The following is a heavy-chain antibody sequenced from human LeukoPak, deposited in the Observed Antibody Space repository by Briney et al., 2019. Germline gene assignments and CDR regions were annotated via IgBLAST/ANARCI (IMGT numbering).Heavy chain of an antibody. CDR2: INCSGSN. CDR1: GGSFSGYY. D-gene: IGHD3-22*01. Sequence: ETLSLTCAVYGGSFSGYYWSWIRQPPGKGLEWIGEINCSGSNNHKPTLQSRVTISVDTSKNQYSLKLSSVTAADTAVYYCARNVYYYDSSGYYYVPFDYWGQGTLVTVSS. CDR3: ARNVYYYDSSGYYYVPFDY. V-gene: IGHV4-34*01. J-gene: IGHJ4*02.